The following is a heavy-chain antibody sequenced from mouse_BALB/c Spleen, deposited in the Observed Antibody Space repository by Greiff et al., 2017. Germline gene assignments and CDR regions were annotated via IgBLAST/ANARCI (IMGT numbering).Heavy chain of an antibody. CDR2: INPSSGYT. D-gene: IGHD1-1*01. CDR1: GYTFTSYT. V-gene: IGHV1-4*02. CDR3: ARGYYGSPDY. J-gene: IGHJ2*01. Sequence: VKLQESAAELARPGASVKMSCKASGYTFTSYTMHWVKQRPGQGLEWIGYINPSSGYTEYNQKFKDKTTLTADKSSSTAYMQLSSLTSEDSAVYYCARGYYGSPDYWGQGTTLTVSS.